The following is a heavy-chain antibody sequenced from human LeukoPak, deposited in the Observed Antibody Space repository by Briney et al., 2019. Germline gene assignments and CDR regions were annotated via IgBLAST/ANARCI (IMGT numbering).Heavy chain of an antibody. D-gene: IGHD2-15*01. CDR2: IFYIGNT. Sequence: SETLSLTCTVPGGSISGYYWTWIRQPPGGGLEWIGYIFYIGNTNYNPFLRSRLTLSLDAPNNQFALTLRSVTAADTAIYYCARLGHCSGGSCYFSDWGLGTLVTVAS. CDR3: ARLGHCSGGSCYFSD. J-gene: IGHJ4*02. V-gene: IGHV4-59*08. CDR1: GGSISGYY.